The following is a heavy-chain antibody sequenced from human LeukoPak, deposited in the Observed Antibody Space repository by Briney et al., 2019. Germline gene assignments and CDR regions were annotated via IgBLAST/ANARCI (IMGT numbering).Heavy chain of an antibody. V-gene: IGHV1-46*01. CDR3: AKVDHSSGYHHDAFDI. D-gene: IGHD3-22*01. CDR2: INPSDAST. Sequence: ASVKVSCKASGYTFTSYSMNWVRQAPGQGPEWMGIINPSDASTTCAQKFQGRVTMTRDMSTSTVYMELSSLRAEDTAVYYCAKVDHSSGYHHDAFDIWGQGTMVTVSS. J-gene: IGHJ3*02. CDR1: GYTFTSYS.